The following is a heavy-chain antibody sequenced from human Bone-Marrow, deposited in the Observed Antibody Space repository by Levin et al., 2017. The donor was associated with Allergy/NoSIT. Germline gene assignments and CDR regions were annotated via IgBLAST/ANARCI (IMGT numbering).Heavy chain of an antibody. CDR1: GFSFNKAY. D-gene: IGHD3-16*01. V-gene: IGHV3-15*01. CDR3: VTAIRPVHQGFSYYVYYGMDV. Sequence: GGSLRLSCRTSGFSFNKAYMSWVRQVPGKGLEWIARIKNTTDGTTTHYAAPVKGRFTISRSDAKNTLYLEMVRLKTEDTAVYYCVTAIRPVHQGFSYYVYYGMDVWGQGTTVTVSS. J-gene: IGHJ6*02. CDR2: IKNTTDGTTT.